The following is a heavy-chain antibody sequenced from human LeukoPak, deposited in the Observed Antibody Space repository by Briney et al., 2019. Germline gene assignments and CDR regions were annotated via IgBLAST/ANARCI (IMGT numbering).Heavy chain of an antibody. CDR1: GGSISSYY. J-gene: IGHJ4*02. CDR2: IYYSGST. V-gene: IGHV4-59*01. D-gene: IGHD1-26*01. Sequence: SETLSLTCTVSGGSISSYYWSWLRQPPGKGLEWIGYIYYSGSTNYNPSLKSRVTISVDTSKNQFSLKLSSVTAADTAVYYCARWDKSLSCLDYWGQGILVTVSS. CDR3: ARWDKSLSCLDY.